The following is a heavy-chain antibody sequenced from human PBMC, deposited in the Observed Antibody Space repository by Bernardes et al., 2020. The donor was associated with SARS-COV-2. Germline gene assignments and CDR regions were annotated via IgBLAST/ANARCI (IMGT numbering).Heavy chain of an antibody. CDR1: GFTFSDYY. V-gene: IGHV3-11*01. D-gene: IGHD1-26*01. J-gene: IGHJ3*02. CDR3: ARLPYYGFDI. CDR2: ISGGRDII. Sequence: GGSLRLSCAASGFTFSDYYLSWIRQAPGKGLEWVSYISGGRDIIYYADSVKGRFTNSRDNAKNSLFLQMNSLRAEDTAVYFCARLPYYGFDIWGQGSMVTVSS.